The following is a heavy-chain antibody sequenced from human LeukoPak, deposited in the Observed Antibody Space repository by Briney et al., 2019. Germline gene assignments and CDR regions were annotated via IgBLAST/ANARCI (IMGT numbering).Heavy chain of an antibody. Sequence: GASVKVSCKASGYTFTSYDINWVRQATGQGLEWMGWMNPNSGNTGYAKKFQGRVSMTRNTSVSTGYMELSSLRSEDTAVYYCARGAPDSSGYYRHFDYWGQGTLVTVSS. J-gene: IGHJ4*02. CDR3: ARGAPDSSGYYRHFDY. V-gene: IGHV1-8*01. CDR2: MNPNSGNT. CDR1: GYTFTSYD. D-gene: IGHD3-22*01.